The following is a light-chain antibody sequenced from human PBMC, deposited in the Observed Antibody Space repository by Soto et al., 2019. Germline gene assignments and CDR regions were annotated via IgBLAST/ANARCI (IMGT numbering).Light chain of an antibody. CDR1: NIGTKG. CDR3: QLWDSSSEFYYV. Sequence: SDELTQPLSVSVAPGQTARITCGGNNIGTKGVHWYQQKPGQAPVLVVYDNDDRPSGIPERFSGSNSGNTAILTISRVEAGDEADYFCQLWDSSSEFYYVFGTGTKVTAL. J-gene: IGLJ1*01. CDR2: DND. V-gene: IGLV3-21*02.